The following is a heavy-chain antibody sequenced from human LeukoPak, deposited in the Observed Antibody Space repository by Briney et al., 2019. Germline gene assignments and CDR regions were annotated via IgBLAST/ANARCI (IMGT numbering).Heavy chain of an antibody. CDR1: GGSISSGDYY. CDR2: IYYSGST. J-gene: IGHJ6*02. V-gene: IGHV4-30-4*01. D-gene: IGHD7-27*01. CDR3: ARGRNWDYGMDV. Sequence: SETLSLTCTVSGGSISSGDYYWSWIRQPPGKGLEWIGYIYYSGSTYYNPSLKSRVTISVDTSKNQFSLKLSSVTAADTAVYYCARGRNWDYGMDVWGQGTTVTVSS.